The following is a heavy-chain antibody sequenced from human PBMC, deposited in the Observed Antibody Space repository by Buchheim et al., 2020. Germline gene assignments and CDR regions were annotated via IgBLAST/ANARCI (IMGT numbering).Heavy chain of an antibody. CDR1: GFTFSSYW. V-gene: IGHV3-7*01. D-gene: IGHD3-16*01. Sequence: EVQVVESGGGLVQTGGSLRVSCAGSGFTFSSYWMGWVRQAPGRGLGWVATIKEDGREKYYVDSVKGRFTISRQNAKQSISLQMNSLRAEDTAVYYCARLDRTVAGVIDYWGQGTL. CDR2: IKEDGREK. J-gene: IGHJ4*02. CDR3: ARLDRTVAGVIDY.